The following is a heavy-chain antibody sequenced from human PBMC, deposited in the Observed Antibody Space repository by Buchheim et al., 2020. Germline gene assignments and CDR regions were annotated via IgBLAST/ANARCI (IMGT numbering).Heavy chain of an antibody. CDR3: ARDGVVRTIAAAGP. D-gene: IGHD6-13*01. Sequence: QLQLQESGPGLVKPSETLSLTCTVSGGSISSSSYYWGWIRQPPGKGLEWIGNIYYSGSTYYNPSLKSRVTLSVDTSKKQFSLKLSSVTAADTAVYYCARDGVVRTIAAAGPWGQGTL. CDR2: IYYSGST. V-gene: IGHV4-39*07. J-gene: IGHJ5*02. CDR1: GGSISSSSYY.